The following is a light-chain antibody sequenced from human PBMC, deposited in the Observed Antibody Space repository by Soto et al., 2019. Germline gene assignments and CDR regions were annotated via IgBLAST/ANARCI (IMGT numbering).Light chain of an antibody. Sequence: EIVLTQSPGTLSVSPGERASFSCRASQSLSSNYLAWYQQKPGQAPRLLIFGASSRASGIPDRLSASGSGTDFTLTISRLEPEDFAVYFCQHYGGSPLTFGRGTKVEIK. J-gene: IGKJ4*01. CDR1: QSLSSNY. CDR2: GAS. V-gene: IGKV3-20*01. CDR3: QHYGGSPLT.